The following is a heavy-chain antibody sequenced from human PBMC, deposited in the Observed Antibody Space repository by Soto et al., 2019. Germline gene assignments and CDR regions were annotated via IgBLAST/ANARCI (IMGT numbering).Heavy chain of an antibody. D-gene: IGHD2-2*01. J-gene: IGHJ4*02. CDR1: GCSISSYY. CDR2: IYYSVST. CDR3: VRVGYCSSTSCDVPL. V-gene: IGHV4-59*01. Sequence: QVQLQESGPGLVKPSETLSLTCTVSGCSISSYYWSWIRQPPGKGLEWIGYIYYSVSTNYNPSLKSRVNISVDTSKNQFSLKLSSVTAADTAVYYCVRVGYCSSTSCDVPLWGQGTLVTVSS.